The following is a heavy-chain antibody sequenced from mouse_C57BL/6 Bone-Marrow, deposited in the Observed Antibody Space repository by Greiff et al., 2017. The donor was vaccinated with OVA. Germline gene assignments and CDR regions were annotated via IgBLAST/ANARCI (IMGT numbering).Heavy chain of an antibody. V-gene: IGHV5-12*01. Sequence: EVHLVESGGGLVQPGGSLKLSCAASGFTFSDYYMYWVRQTPEKRLEWVAYISNGGGSTYYPDTVKGRFTISRDNAKNTLYLQMSRLKSEDTAMYYCARHRWSYWYFDVWGTGTTVTVSS. D-gene: IGHD2-3*01. CDR1: GFTFSDYY. CDR3: ARHRWSYWYFDV. J-gene: IGHJ1*03. CDR2: ISNGGGST.